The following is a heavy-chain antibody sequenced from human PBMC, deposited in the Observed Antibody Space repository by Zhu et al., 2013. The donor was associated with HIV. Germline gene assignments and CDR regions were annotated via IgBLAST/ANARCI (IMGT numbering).Heavy chain of an antibody. CDR1: GGSIGRSSYY. D-gene: IGHD3-22*01. CDR3: ARDSSGYWNWFDP. J-gene: IGHJ5*02. Sequence: QVQLQESGPGLVKPSETLSLTCTVSGGSIGRSSYYWGWIRQPPGKGLEWIGSIYYSGSTNYNPSLKSRVTMLVDTSKNQFSLKLTSVTAADTAVYYCARDSSGYWNWFDPWGQGNPGHRLL. CDR2: IYYSGST. V-gene: IGHV4-39*07.